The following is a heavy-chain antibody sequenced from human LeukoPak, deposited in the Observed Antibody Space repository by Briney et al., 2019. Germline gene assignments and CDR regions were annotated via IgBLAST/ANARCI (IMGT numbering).Heavy chain of an antibody. Sequence: QSGGSLRLSCAASGFTFSSYGMSWVRRAPGKGLEWVSAISGSGGSTYYADSVKGRFTISRDNSKNTLYLQMNSLRAEDTAVYYCAKDLVEGKWLAIFDYWGQGTLVTVSS. V-gene: IGHV3-23*01. CDR2: ISGSGGST. D-gene: IGHD6-19*01. J-gene: IGHJ4*02. CDR1: GFTFSSYG. CDR3: AKDLVEGKWLAIFDY.